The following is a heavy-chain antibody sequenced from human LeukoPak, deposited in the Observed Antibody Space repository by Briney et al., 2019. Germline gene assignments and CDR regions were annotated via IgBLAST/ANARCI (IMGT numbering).Heavy chain of an antibody. J-gene: IGHJ6*03. Sequence: GGSLRLSCAASGFTFSSYAMSWVRQAPGKGLEWVSAISGSGGSTYYADSVKGRLTISRDNSKNTLSIQMNSLRAEDTAVYYCAKVGTTITTYYYYYMDVWGKGTTVTVSS. CDR3: AKVGTTITTYYYYYMDV. D-gene: IGHD4-11*01. CDR1: GFTFSSYA. CDR2: ISGSGGST. V-gene: IGHV3-23*01.